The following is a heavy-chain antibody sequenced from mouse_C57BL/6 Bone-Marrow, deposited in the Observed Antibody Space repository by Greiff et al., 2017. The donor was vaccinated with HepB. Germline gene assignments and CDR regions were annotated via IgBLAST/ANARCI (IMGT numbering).Heavy chain of an antibody. CDR2: IYPSDSET. J-gene: IGHJ2*01. V-gene: IGHV1-61*01. CDR3: ARNPYYYGSSLGY. Sequence: VQLQQPGAELVRPGSSVKLSCKASGYTFTSYWMDWVKQRPGQGLEWIGNIYPSDSETHYNQKFKDKATLNVDKSSSTAYMQLSSLTSEDSAVYYCARNPYYYGSSLGYWGQGTTLTVSS. D-gene: IGHD1-1*01. CDR1: GYTFTSYW.